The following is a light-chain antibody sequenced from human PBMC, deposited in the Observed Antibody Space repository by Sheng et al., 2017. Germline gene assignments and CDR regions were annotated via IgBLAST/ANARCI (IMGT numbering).Light chain of an antibody. CDR2: KAS. CDR3: QQYSSDWWT. V-gene: IGKV1-5*03. J-gene: IGKJ1*01. Sequence: DIHLTQSPPALSASVGARITITCRASQSISTSLAWYRQIPGKAPELLIYKASRLENGVSTRFTGSGFQTQFTLTISSLQPDDSAVYYCQQYSSDWWTFGQGTKLEIK. CDR1: QSISTS.